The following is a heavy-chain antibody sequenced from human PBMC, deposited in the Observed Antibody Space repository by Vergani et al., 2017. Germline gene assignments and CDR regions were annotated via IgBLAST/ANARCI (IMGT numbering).Heavy chain of an antibody. Sequence: QVQLVESGGGVVQPGRSLRLSCAASGFTFSSYGMHWVRQAPGKGLEWVAVISYDGSNKYYADSVKGRFTISRDNSKNTLYLQMNSLRAEDTAVYYCASSGVTPLNYWGQGTLVTVSS. CDR3: ASSGVTPLNY. V-gene: IGHV3-30*03. J-gene: IGHJ4*02. D-gene: IGHD2-21*02. CDR2: ISYDGSNK. CDR1: GFTFSSYG.